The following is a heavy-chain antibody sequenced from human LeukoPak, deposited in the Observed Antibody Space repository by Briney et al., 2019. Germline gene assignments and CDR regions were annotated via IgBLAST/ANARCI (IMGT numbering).Heavy chain of an antibody. CDR3: ARGIVVVTAIPPADAFDI. V-gene: IGHV1-3*01. CDR2: INAGNGNT. Sequence: ASVKVSCKASGYTFTSYAMHWVRQAPGQRLEWMGWINAGNGNTKYSQKFQGRVTITRDTSASTAYMELSSLRSEDTAVYYCARGIVVVTAIPPADAFDIWGQGTMVTVSS. CDR1: GYTFTSYA. J-gene: IGHJ3*02. D-gene: IGHD2-21*02.